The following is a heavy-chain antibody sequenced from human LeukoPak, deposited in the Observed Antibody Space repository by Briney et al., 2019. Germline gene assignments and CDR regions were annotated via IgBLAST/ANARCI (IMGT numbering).Heavy chain of an antibody. Sequence: PGGSLRLSCAASGFTFSSYWMHWVRQAPGQGLVWVSRISGDWSTTRYADSVKGRFTISRDNATNTLFLQMSSLRAEDTAVYYCARDNNWNYPDYWGQGTLVTVSS. CDR3: ARDNNWNYPDY. J-gene: IGHJ4*02. V-gene: IGHV3-74*01. CDR2: ISGDWSTT. D-gene: IGHD1-7*01. CDR1: GFTFSSYW.